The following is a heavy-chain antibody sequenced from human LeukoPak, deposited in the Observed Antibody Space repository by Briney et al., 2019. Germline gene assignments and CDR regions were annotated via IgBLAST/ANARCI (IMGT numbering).Heavy chain of an antibody. V-gene: IGHV4-39*07. CDR2: IYYSGNT. J-gene: IGHJ4*02. Sequence: SETLSLTCTVSDGSISNSSFYWGWIRQPPGKGLEWIGNIYYSGNTYYNSSLKSRVTISVDTSKNQFSLKLSSVTAADTAVYYCARGVNGDYGVYYFDYWGQGTLVTVSS. D-gene: IGHD4-17*01. CDR3: ARGVNGDYGVYYFDY. CDR1: DGSISNSSFY.